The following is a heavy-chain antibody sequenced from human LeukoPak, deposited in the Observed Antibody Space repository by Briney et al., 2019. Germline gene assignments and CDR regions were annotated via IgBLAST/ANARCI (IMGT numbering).Heavy chain of an antibody. CDR1: GGSISSYY. J-gene: IGHJ3*02. D-gene: IGHD2-21*02. V-gene: IGHV4-4*07. Sequence: SETLSLTCTVSGGSISSYYWSWIRQPAGKGLEWIGRIYTSGSTNYNPSLKSRVTMSVDTSKNQFSLKLSSVTAADTAVYYCARDRRTAYCGGDCFFDIWGQGTMVTVSS. CDR3: ARDRRTAYCGGDCFFDI. CDR2: IYTSGST.